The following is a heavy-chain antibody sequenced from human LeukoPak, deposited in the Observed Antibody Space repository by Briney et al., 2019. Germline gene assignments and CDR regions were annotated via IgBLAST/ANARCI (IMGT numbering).Heavy chain of an antibody. J-gene: IGHJ4*02. V-gene: IGHV1-2*02. CDR1: GYTFTGYY. D-gene: IGHD4-17*01. CDR2: INPNSGGT. CDR3: ARSSTVTIETDDY. Sequence: ASVTVSCKASGYTFTGYYMHWVRQAPGQGLEWMGWINPNSGGTNYAQKFQGRVTMTRDTSISTAYMELSGLRSDDTAVYYCARSSTVTIETDDYWGQGTLVTVSS.